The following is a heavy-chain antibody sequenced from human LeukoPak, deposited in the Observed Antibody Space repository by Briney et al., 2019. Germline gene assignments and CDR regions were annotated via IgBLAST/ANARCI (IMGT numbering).Heavy chain of an antibody. CDR2: ISSSGDTI. CDR1: GFTFSTFE. Sequence: GGSLRLSCAASGFTFSTFEMNWLRQAPGKALDWISYISSSGDTIYYADSVKGRFTISRDNAKNSLYLQMNSLRAEDAAVYYCAREKIQEFDYWGQGTLVTVSS. V-gene: IGHV3-48*03. D-gene: IGHD5-18*01. J-gene: IGHJ4*02. CDR3: AREKIQEFDY.